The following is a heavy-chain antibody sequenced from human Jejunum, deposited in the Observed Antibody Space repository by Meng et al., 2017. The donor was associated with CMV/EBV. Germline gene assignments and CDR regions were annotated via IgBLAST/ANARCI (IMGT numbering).Heavy chain of an antibody. J-gene: IGHJ4*02. CDR3: TTVGHYSRSVY. D-gene: IGHD1-14*01. CDR1: GFTFSNAW. V-gene: IGHV3-15*07. Sequence: ASGFTFSNAWMNWVRQAPGKGLEWVGRIKSKTDGGPTDYAAPVKGRFTISRDDSKNTLYLQMNSLKTEDTAVYDCTTVGHYSRSVYWGQGTLVTVSS. CDR2: IKSKTDGGPT.